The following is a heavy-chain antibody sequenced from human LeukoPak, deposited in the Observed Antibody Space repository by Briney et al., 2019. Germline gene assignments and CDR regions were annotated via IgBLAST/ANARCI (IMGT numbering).Heavy chain of an antibody. CDR2: IYYSGST. Sequence: SETLSLTCTVSGGSIGSRTYYWGWIRQPPGKGLEWIGNIYYSGSTYYNPSLKSRITMSVDTSKNHFSLKLSSVTAADTAIYYCASLRVPGDFDYWGQGTLVTVSS. D-gene: IGHD1-14*01. CDR1: GGSIGSRTYY. CDR3: ASLRVPGDFDY. J-gene: IGHJ4*02. V-gene: IGHV4-39*02.